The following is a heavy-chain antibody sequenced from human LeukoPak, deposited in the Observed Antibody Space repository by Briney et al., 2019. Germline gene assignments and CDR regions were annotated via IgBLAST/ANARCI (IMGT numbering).Heavy chain of an antibody. J-gene: IGHJ4*02. CDR2: ISSSSSYI. CDR1: GFTFSSYS. V-gene: IGHV3-21*01. Sequence: GGSLRLSCAASGFTFSSYSMNWVRQAPGKGLEWVSSISSSSSYIYYADSVKGRFTISRDNAKNSLYLQMNSLRAEDTAVYYCASGTHGPYCSSTSCPAAAYWGQGTLVTVSS. D-gene: IGHD2-2*01. CDR3: ASGTHGPYCSSTSCPAAAY.